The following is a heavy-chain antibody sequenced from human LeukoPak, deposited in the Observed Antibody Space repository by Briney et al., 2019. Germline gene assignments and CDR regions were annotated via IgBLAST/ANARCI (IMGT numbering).Heavy chain of an antibody. V-gene: IGHV1-18*01. CDR2: ISVYNGNT. D-gene: IGHD5-18*01. CDR1: GYTFTSYG. Sequence: AAVKVSCKASGYTFTSYGISWVRQAPGQGLEWMGWISVYNGNTYYAQKLQGRVTLTTDTSTSTAYMELRSLRSDDTAVYYCARDLVDTAMVMRPWGQGTLVTVSS. CDR3: ARDLVDTAMVMRP. J-gene: IGHJ5*02.